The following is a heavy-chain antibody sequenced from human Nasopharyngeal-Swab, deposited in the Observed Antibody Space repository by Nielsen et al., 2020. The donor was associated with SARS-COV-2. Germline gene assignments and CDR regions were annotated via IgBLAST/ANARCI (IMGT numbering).Heavy chain of an antibody. Sequence: SETLSLTCAAYGGSFSGYYWSWIRQPPGKGLEWIGEINHSGSTNYNPSLKSRVTISVDTSKNQFSLKLSSVTAADTAVYYCARGRTGKYYYDSSGYYGNWGQGTLVTVSA. J-gene: IGHJ4*02. CDR2: INHSGST. V-gene: IGHV4-34*01. D-gene: IGHD3-22*01. CDR3: ARGRTGKYYYDSSGYYGN. CDR1: GGSFSGYY.